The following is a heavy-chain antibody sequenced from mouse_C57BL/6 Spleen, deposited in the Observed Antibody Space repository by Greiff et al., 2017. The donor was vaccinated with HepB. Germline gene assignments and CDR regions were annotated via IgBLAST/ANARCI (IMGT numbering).Heavy chain of an antibody. CDR1: GFTFSSYA. Sequence: DVKLVESGEGLVKPGGSLKLSCAASGFTFSSYAMSWVRQTPEKRLEWVAYISSGGDYIYYADTVKGRFTISRDNARNTLYLQMSSLKSEDTAMYYCTTFTTVVERGFYYAMDYWGQGTSVTVSS. V-gene: IGHV5-9-1*02. J-gene: IGHJ4*01. D-gene: IGHD1-1*01. CDR2: ISSGGDYI. CDR3: TTFTTVVERGFYYAMDY.